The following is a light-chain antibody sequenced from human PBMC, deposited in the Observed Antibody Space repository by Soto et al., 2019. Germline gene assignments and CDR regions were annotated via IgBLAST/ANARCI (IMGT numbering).Light chain of an antibody. V-gene: IGLV2-23*01. CDR2: EAT. Sequence: HSALPQPASVSGSPGQSITISCTGTSSAVGSYNLVSWYQQHQDKAPQLIIFEATQRPSGVSSRFSGSKSGNTASLTISGLQAEDEADYYCCSYAGSSTLYVFGTGTKLTVL. CDR1: SSAVGSYNL. J-gene: IGLJ1*01. CDR3: CSYAGSSTLYV.